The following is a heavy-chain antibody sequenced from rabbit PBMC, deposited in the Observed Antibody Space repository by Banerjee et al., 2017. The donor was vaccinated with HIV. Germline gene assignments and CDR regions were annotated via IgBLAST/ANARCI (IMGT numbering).Heavy chain of an antibody. V-gene: IGHV1S45*01. CDR2: IYTDSDGT. CDR3: ARDLAGAIGWNFNL. D-gene: IGHD4-1*01. J-gene: IGHJ4*01. Sequence: QQQLVESGGGLVQPEGSLALTCTASGFSLSSSYYMCWVRQAPGKGLELIACIYTDSDGTWYASWVNGRFTITKTSSTTVTLQMTSLTAADTATYFCARDLAGAIGWNFNLWGPGPWSPS. CDR1: GFSLSSSYY.